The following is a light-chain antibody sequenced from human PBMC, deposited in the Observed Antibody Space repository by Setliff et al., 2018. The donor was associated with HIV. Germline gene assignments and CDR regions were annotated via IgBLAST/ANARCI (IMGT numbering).Light chain of an antibody. CDR1: SSDVGAYNY. Sequence: QSALTQPRSVSGSPGQSVTISCTGTSSDVGAYNYVSWYQHHPGKAPKLMIYDVTGRPSGVPDRFSGSKSANTASLTISGLQAEDEADYYCFSYADTSTWVLGGGTKVTVL. CDR3: FSYADTSTWV. V-gene: IGLV2-11*01. CDR2: DVT. J-gene: IGLJ3*02.